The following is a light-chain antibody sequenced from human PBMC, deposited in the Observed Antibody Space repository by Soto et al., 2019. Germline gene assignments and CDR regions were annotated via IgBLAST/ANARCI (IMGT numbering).Light chain of an antibody. Sequence: EIVLTQSPDTLSSSPGERATLSCRASHTISSSYLAWYQQKPGQAPRLLIYDASTRATGIPARFSGSGSGTEFTLTISRLEPEDFAVYYCQQYGSSPETFGQGTKVDIK. CDR2: DAS. J-gene: IGKJ1*01. CDR1: HTISSSY. V-gene: IGKV3-20*01. CDR3: QQYGSSPET.